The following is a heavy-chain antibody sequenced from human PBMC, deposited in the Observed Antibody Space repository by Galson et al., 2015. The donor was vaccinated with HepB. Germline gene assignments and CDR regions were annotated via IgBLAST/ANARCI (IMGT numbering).Heavy chain of an antibody. CDR1: GGTFSSYA. CDR2: IIPIFGTA. J-gene: IGHJ6*02. D-gene: IGHD1-7*01. Sequence: SVKVSCKASGGTFSSYAISWVRQAPGQGLEWMGGIIPIFGTANYAQKFQGRVTITADKSTSTAYMELSSLRSEDTAVYYCAREEVTGTTFGYYYGMDVWGQGTTVTVSS. CDR3: AREEVTGTTFGYYYGMDV. V-gene: IGHV1-69*06.